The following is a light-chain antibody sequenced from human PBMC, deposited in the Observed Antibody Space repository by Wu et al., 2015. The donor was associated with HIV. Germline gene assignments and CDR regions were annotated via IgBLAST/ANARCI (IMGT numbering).Light chain of an antibody. CDR1: ESITTY. CDR2: AAS. V-gene: IGKV1-39*01. CDR3: HQSYSAPPT. Sequence: DIQMTQSPSSLSASVGDRVAITCRAGESITTYLNWYQQRPGKAPKLVIYAASSLQSGVPSRFSGSGSGTDFTLTISSLQPEDFATYYCHQSYSAPPTFGGGTRVEI. J-gene: IGKJ4*01.